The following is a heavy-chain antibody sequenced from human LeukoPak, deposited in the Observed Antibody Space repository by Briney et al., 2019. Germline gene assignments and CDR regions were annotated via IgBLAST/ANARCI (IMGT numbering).Heavy chain of an antibody. J-gene: IGHJ4*02. V-gene: IGHV3-7*01. CDR3: AGRPSSTIP. Sequence: PGWSLRLSCAACGFTFSSFWMSWLRQAPGKGLEWVANINQDGSEKYCVDSVKGRFTISRDNAKNSLYLQMNSLRAEDTAVYYCAGRPSSTIPWGQGTLVTVSS. D-gene: IGHD5/OR15-5a*01. CDR1: GFTFSSFW. CDR2: INQDGSEK.